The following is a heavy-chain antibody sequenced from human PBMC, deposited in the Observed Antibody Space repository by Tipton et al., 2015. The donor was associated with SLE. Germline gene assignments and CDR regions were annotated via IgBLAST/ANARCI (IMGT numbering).Heavy chain of an antibody. Sequence: TLSLTCTVSGGFISGYYWSWIRQPPGKGLEWNGEINNSGSTNYNPSLKSRVTISVDTSKNQFSLNMISVTAADTAVYYCSRCRGLYGLDVWGQGTTVTVSS. CDR2: INNSGST. CDR3: SRCRGLYGLDV. D-gene: IGHD3-10*01. J-gene: IGHJ6*02. CDR1: GGFISGYY. V-gene: IGHV4-34*01.